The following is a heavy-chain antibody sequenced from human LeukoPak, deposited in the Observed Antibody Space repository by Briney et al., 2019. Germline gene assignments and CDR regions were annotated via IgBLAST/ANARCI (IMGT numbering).Heavy chain of an antibody. V-gene: IGHV1-18*01. J-gene: IGHJ4*02. D-gene: IGHD3-22*01. CDR1: GYTFTSYG. CDR2: ISAYNGNT. CDR3: ARATYYYDSSGYYHPGYFDY. Sequence: ASVKVSCKASGYTFTSYGISWVRQAPGQALEWIGWISAYNGNTNYAQKLQGRVTMTTDTSTSTAYMELRSLRSDDTAVYYCARATYYYDSSGYYHPGYFDYWGQGTLVTVSS.